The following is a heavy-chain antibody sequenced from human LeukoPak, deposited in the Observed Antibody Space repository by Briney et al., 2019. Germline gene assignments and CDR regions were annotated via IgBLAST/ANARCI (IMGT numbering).Heavy chain of an antibody. CDR2: ISYSGTT. CDR3: AAAHSEVQSFDSFPMYYFDS. J-gene: IGHJ4*02. CDR1: GASITSYY. Sequence: SETLSLTCAVSGASITSYYWGWVRQSPEKGLEWIGSISYSGTTYRGTVYYSPSLKSRLTISLDTSKNQFSLNLTSVTAADTAVYFCAAAHSEVQSFDSFPMYYFDSWGQGTLVTVSS. V-gene: IGHV4-39*01. D-gene: IGHD3-9*01.